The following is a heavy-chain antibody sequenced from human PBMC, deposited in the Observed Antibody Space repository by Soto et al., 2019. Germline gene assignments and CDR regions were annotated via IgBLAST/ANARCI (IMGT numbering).Heavy chain of an antibody. D-gene: IGHD3-3*01. Sequence: GASVKVSCKASGATFSSYAINWVRQAPGQGLEWMGGIIPIFGTANYAQKFQGRVTVTSDESTSTAYMELSSLRSEDTAVYYCARAHSEIFGEGRYYYGMDVCGQGTTVTVSS. CDR2: IIPIFGTA. V-gene: IGHV1-69*13. J-gene: IGHJ6*02. CDR1: GATFSSYA. CDR3: ARAHSEIFGEGRYYYGMDV.